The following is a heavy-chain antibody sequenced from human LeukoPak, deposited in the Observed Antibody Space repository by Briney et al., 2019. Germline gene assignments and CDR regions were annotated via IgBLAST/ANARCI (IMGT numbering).Heavy chain of an antibody. CDR1: GYTFTSYY. V-gene: IGHV1-46*01. CDR3: ARTFYCSGGSCYLNFDY. CDR2: INRSGGST. D-gene: IGHD2-15*01. Sequence: ASVKVSCKASGYTFTSYYMHWVRRAPGQGLEWMGRINRSGGSTSYAEKFQGRVTMTRDTSTSTVYMELSSLRSEDTAVYYCARTFYCSGGSCYLNFDYWGQGTLVTVSS. J-gene: IGHJ4*02.